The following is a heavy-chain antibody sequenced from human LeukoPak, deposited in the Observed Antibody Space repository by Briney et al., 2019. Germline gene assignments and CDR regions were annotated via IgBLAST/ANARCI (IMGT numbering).Heavy chain of an antibody. CDR1: VFTFSTYS. Sequence: VGSLRLSCAASVFTFSTYSMNWVRQAPGKGLEWVSSISYSSSNRYHADSVKGRFTISRDNAKNSLYLQMNSLRAEDTAVYYCAREGHITGSFMAFDFGGQGTIVTVSS. V-gene: IGHV3-21*01. CDR3: AREGHITGSFMAFDF. D-gene: IGHD1-20*01. J-gene: IGHJ3*01. CDR2: ISYSSSNR.